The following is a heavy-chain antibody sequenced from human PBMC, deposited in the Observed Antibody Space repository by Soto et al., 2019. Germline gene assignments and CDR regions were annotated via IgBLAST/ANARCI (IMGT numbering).Heavy chain of an antibody. CDR2: IYHSGST. D-gene: IGHD6-13*01. V-gene: IGHV4-4*02. CDR1: GGSISNDNW. Sequence: QVQLRESGPGLVRPSGTLSLTCAVSGGSISNDNWWGWVRQPPGKGLEWIGEIYHSGSTNYNPSLKSRVTMSVVPSKNLFSLTLNSVTAADTAFYYCARDQGSHPGDWGQGPLVSVSS. J-gene: IGHJ4*02. CDR3: ARDQGSHPGD.